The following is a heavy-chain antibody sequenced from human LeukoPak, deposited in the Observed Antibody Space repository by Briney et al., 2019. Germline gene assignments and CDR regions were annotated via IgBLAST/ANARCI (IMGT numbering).Heavy chain of an antibody. CDR3: ARTLNWAFDF. D-gene: IGHD7-27*01. Sequence: GGSLRLSCAASGFTFSSYSMNWVRQAPGKGLVWVSRINTDGSSTNYADSVKGRFTISRDNANNTLYLQMNSLRAEDTAVYYCARTLNWAFDFWGQGTLVTVSS. J-gene: IGHJ4*02. CDR2: INTDGSST. CDR1: GFTFSSYS. V-gene: IGHV3-74*01.